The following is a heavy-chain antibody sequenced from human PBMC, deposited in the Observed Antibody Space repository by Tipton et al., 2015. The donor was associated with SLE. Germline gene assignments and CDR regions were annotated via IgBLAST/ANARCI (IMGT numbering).Heavy chain of an antibody. CDR1: GYILTSYG. D-gene: IGHD1-26*01. CDR3: ASWQDSGSYGYFDY. V-gene: IGHV1-18*01. Sequence: QVQLVQSGGEVKKTGASVKVSCKASGYILTSYGISWVRQAPGQGLEWMAWINPYNHNTEYAQNLQGRVTMTRDTSTSTVYMELSSLRSEDTAVYYCASWQDSGSYGYFDYWGQGTLVTVSS. J-gene: IGHJ4*02. CDR2: INPYNHNT.